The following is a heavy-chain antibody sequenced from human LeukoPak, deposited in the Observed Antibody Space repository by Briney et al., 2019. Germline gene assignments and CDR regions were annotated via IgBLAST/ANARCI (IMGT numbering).Heavy chain of an antibody. V-gene: IGHV1-46*01. J-gene: IGHJ4*02. CDR3: ARTYYYDSSGYYFDY. CDR1: GYTFTSYY. D-gene: IGHD3-22*01. Sequence: APVKVSCKASGYTFTSYYMHWVRQAPGQGLEWMGIINPSGGSTSYAQKFQGRVTMTRDTSTSTVYMELSSLRSEDTAVYYCARTYYYDSSGYYFDYWGQGTLVTVSS. CDR2: INPSGGST.